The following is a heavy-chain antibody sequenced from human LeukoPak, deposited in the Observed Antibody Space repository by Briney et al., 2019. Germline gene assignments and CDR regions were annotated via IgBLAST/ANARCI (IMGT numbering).Heavy chain of an antibody. D-gene: IGHD1-14*01. Sequence: GGSLRLSCAASGFTFDDYGMSWVRQAPGKGLEWVSVIYSGGSTYYADSVKGRFTISRDNSKNTLYLQMNSLRAEDTAVYYCARTTIFHRTFDYWGQGTLVTVSS. J-gene: IGHJ4*02. CDR2: IYSGGST. CDR1: GFTFDDYG. V-gene: IGHV3-53*01. CDR3: ARTTIFHRTFDY.